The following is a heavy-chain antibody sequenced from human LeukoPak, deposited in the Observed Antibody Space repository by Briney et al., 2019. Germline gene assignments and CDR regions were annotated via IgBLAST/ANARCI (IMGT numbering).Heavy chain of an antibody. Sequence: ASVKVSCKASGHTFTGYYIHWVRQAPGQGLEWMGWINPNSGGTNYAQKFQGRVTMTRDTSISTAYMELSRLRSDDTAVYYCARGEDYYDSSWYWGQGTLVTVSS. CDR1: GHTFTGYY. CDR3: ARGEDYYDSSWY. J-gene: IGHJ4*02. CDR2: INPNSGGT. D-gene: IGHD3-22*01. V-gene: IGHV1-2*02.